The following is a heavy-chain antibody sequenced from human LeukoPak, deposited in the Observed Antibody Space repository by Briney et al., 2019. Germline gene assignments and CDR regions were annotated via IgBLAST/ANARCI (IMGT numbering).Heavy chain of an antibody. J-gene: IGHJ3*02. CDR3: ARGATYYYDSSGYYYKAFDI. V-gene: IGHV1-18*01. D-gene: IGHD3-22*01. CDR1: GGTFTSYG. CDR2: ISAYNGNT. Sequence: GASVKVSCKASGGTFTSYGISWVRQAPGQGLEWMGWISAYNGNTNYAQKLQGRVTMTTDTSTSTAYMELRSLRSDNTAVYYCARGATYYYDSSGYYYKAFDIWGQGTMVTVSS.